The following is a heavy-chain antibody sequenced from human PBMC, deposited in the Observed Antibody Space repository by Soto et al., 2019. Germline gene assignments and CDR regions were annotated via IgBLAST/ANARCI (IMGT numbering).Heavy chain of an antibody. CDR3: ATHYLRIANYGGNPHRYLNYFDY. Sequence: ASVKVSCKASGGTFSSYAISWVRQAPGQGLEWMGGIIPIFGTANYAQKFQGRVTITADESTSTAYMELSSLRSEDTAVYYCATHYLRIANYGGNPHRYLNYFDYWGQGTLVTVSS. CDR1: GGTFSSYA. J-gene: IGHJ4*02. D-gene: IGHD4-17*01. CDR2: IIPIFGTA. V-gene: IGHV1-69*13.